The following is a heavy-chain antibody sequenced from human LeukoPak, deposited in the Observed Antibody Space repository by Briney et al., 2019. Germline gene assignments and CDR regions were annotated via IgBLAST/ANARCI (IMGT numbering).Heavy chain of an antibody. J-gene: IGHJ3*02. CDR2: ISAYNGNT. D-gene: IGHD2-21*02. V-gene: IGHV1-18*01. Sequence: GASVKVSCKASGYTFTSYGISWVRQAPGQGLEWMGWISAYNGNTNYAQKLQGRVTMTTDTSTSTAYMELRSLRSDDTAVYYCARGSYCGGDCYLKDAFDIWGQGTMVTVSS. CDR1: GYTFTSYG. CDR3: ARGSYCGGDCYLKDAFDI.